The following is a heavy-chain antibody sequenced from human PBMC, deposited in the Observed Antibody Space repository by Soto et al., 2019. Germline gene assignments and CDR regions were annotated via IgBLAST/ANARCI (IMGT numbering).Heavy chain of an antibody. V-gene: IGHV3-23*01. CDR2: ISGSGGST. Sequence: GGSLRLSCAASGFTFSSYAMSWVRQAPGKGLEWVSAISGSGGSTYYADSVKGRFTISRDNSKNTLYLQMNSLRAEDTAVYYFGKGVMPDDPYYYYGMDFGGQGTWVPVSS. CDR1: GFTFSSYA. CDR3: GKGVMPDDPYYYYGMDF. D-gene: IGHD3-16*01. J-gene: IGHJ6*02.